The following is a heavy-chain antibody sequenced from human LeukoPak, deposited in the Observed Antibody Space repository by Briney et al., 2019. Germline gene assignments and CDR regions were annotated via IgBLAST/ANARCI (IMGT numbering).Heavy chain of an antibody. CDR3: ARFPGGAEYRHYYYMDV. Sequence: SETLSLTCTVSSASINSSPYFWSWIRQPPGKGLECIGFIYYSETTNYNPSFKSRVTISVDTSKNQFSLKLNSVTAADTAVYYCARFPGGAEYRHYYYMDVWGKGTTVTVSS. CDR2: IYYSETT. J-gene: IGHJ6*03. D-gene: IGHD1-14*01. V-gene: IGHV4-61*01. CDR1: SASINSSPYF.